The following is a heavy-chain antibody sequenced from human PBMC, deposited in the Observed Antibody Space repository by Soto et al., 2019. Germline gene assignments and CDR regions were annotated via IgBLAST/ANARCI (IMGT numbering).Heavy chain of an antibody. Sequence: GGSLRLSCAASGFTFSGSAMHWVRQASGKGLEWVGRIRSKANSYATAYAASVKGRFTISRDDSKNTAYLQMNSLKTEDTAVYYCTSSTYCSSTSCFYYYYYYMDVWGKGTTVTVSS. V-gene: IGHV3-73*01. CDR1: GFTFSGSA. J-gene: IGHJ6*03. CDR3: TSSTYCSSTSCFYYYYYYMDV. D-gene: IGHD2-2*01. CDR2: IRSKANSYAT.